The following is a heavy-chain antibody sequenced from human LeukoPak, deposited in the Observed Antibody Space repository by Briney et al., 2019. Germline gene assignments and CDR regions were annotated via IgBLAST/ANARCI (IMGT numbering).Heavy chain of an antibody. Sequence: GGSLRLSCAASGFTFSSYAMSWVRQAPGKGLEWVPAISGSGGSTYYADSVKGRFTISRDNSKNTLYLQMNSLRAEDTAVYYCAKDGGYDLYYYYMDVWGKGTTVTVSS. J-gene: IGHJ6*03. D-gene: IGHD3-3*01. CDR2: ISGSGGST. CDR1: GFTFSSYA. V-gene: IGHV3-23*01. CDR3: AKDGGYDLYYYYMDV.